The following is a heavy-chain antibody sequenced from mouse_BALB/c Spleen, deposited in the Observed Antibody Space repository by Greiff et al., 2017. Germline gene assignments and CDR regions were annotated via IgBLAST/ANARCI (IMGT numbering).Heavy chain of an antibody. Sequence: EVKLVESGGGLVQPGGSRKLSCAASGFTFSSFGMHWVRQAPEKGLEWVAYISSGSSTIYYADTVKGRFTISRDNPKNTLFLQMTSLRSEDTAMYYCARGGYYGAMDYWGQGTSVTVSS. J-gene: IGHJ4*01. CDR3: ARGGYYGAMDY. CDR2: ISSGSSTI. CDR1: GFTFSSFG. V-gene: IGHV5-17*02. D-gene: IGHD2-1*01.